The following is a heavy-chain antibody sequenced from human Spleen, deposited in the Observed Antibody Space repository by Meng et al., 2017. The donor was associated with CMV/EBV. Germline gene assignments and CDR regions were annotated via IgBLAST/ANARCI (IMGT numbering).Heavy chain of an antibody. J-gene: IGHJ4*02. CDR3: ARGGTMVVTPGY. Sequence: GESLKISCAASGFSFSIYAVHWVRQVPGKGLEWVAIISYDGSNKYYADSVKGRFTISRDNSKNTVYLQMNSLRVEDTAVYYCARGGTMVVTPGYWGQGTLVTVSS. CDR1: GFSFSIYA. D-gene: IGHD4-23*01. V-gene: IGHV3-30*04. CDR2: ISYDGSNK.